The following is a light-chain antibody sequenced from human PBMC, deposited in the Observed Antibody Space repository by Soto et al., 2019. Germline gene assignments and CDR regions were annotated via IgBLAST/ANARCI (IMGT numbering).Light chain of an antibody. CDR1: QSISSY. Sequence: DIQMTQSPSSLSASVGARVTITCRASQSISSYLNWYQQKPGKAPKLLIYAASSLQSGVPSRFSGSRSGTDFTLTISSLQPEDFATYYCQQSYSTPTFGQGTKVAIK. CDR3: QQSYSTPT. CDR2: AAS. V-gene: IGKV1-39*01. J-gene: IGKJ1*01.